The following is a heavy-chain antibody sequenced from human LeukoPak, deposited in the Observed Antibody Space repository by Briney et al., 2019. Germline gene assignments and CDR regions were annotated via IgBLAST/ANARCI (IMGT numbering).Heavy chain of an antibody. CDR1: GGSISSYY. D-gene: IGHD5-18*01. Sequence: ASETLSLTCTVSGGSISSYYWSWIRQPPGKGLEWIGYIYYSGSTNYNPSLKSRVTISVDTSKNLFSLKLSSVTAADTAVYYCARDRRYSYGYDYWGQGTLVTVSS. V-gene: IGHV4-59*01. CDR2: IYYSGST. CDR3: ARDRRYSYGYDY. J-gene: IGHJ4*02.